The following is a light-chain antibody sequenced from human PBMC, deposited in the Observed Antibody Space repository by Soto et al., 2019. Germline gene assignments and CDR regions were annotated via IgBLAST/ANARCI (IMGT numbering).Light chain of an antibody. CDR1: QSVYINS. CDR2: GAA. Sequence: EIVLTQSPGTLSLSPGERATLSCRASQSVYINSLAWYQQKPGQPPRLLIYGAATRASDVPDRFSGSGSGADFALTIDRLEPEDFALYYCQQYGTSPLTFGPGTIVD. V-gene: IGKV3-20*01. CDR3: QQYGTSPLT. J-gene: IGKJ3*01.